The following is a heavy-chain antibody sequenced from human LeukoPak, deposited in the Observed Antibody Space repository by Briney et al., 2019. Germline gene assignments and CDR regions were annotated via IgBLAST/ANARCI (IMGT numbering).Heavy chain of an antibody. J-gene: IGHJ4*02. Sequence: PGGSLRLSCAACFCTFSNYDMHWVRQAPGKGLEWVAFIRYDENDKYYADAVEGRFTISRDNSKNTLFLQMNSLTTDDTAVYYCAEGSYYAYWGQGTLVTVSS. CDR1: FCTFSNYD. CDR2: IRYDENDK. V-gene: IGHV3-30*02. CDR3: AEGSYYAY. D-gene: IGHD1-26*01.